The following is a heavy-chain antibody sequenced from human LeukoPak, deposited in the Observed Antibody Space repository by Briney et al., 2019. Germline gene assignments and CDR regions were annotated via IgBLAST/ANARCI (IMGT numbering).Heavy chain of an antibody. CDR3: ARDDHYYDSSGYYYDGGLDH. Sequence: SETLSLTCAVYGGSFSGYYWSWIRQPPGKGLEWIGEINHSGSTNYNPSLKSRVTISVGTSKNQFSLKLSSVTAADTAVYYCARDDHYYDSSGYYYDGGLDHWGQGTLVTVSS. CDR1: GGSFSGYY. CDR2: INHSGST. D-gene: IGHD3-22*01. V-gene: IGHV4-34*01. J-gene: IGHJ4*02.